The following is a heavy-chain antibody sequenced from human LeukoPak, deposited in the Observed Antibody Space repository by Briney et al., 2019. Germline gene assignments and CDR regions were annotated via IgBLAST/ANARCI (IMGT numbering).Heavy chain of an antibody. CDR3: ATTSGYDHSGYYSRSAFDI. Sequence: GESLKISCKGSGHSLPSYWIGWVRQVPGKGLGWMGIIYPGDSDSRYSPSFQGQVTMSVDKSESTAYLQWDSLKASDTAIYYCATTSGYDHSGYYSRSAFDIWGQGTVVTVSS. J-gene: IGHJ3*02. CDR1: GHSLPSYW. D-gene: IGHD3-22*01. V-gene: IGHV5-51*01. CDR2: IYPGDSDS.